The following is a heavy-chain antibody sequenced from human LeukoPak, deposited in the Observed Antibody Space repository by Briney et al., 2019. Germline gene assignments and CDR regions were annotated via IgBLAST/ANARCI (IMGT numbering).Heavy chain of an antibody. D-gene: IGHD4-23*01. CDR1: RFTFSDYG. CDR3: AKELDYGGNSPFHY. V-gene: IGHV3-30*18. J-gene: IGHJ4*02. CDR2: ISYDGSNK. Sequence: GRSLRLSCTASRFTFSDYGMHWVRQAPGKGLEWVAFISYDGSNKYYADSVKGRFTISRDNSKNTLYLQMNGLRAEDTAVYYCAKELDYGGNSPFHYWGQGTLVTVSS.